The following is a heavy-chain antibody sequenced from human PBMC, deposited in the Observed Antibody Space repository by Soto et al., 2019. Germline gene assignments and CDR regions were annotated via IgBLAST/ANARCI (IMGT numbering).Heavy chain of an antibody. D-gene: IGHD2-2*01. Sequence: QVQLVQSGAEVKKPGASVKVSCKASGYTLISYGISLVRQAPGQGPAWMGWISAYNGNTNYAEKFQGRVTMITDTSTSTAYMELRSLRSDDTAVYYCARDKWISSPTPAAFQHWGQGTLVTVSP. V-gene: IGHV1-18*01. CDR3: ARDKWISSPTPAAFQH. J-gene: IGHJ1*01. CDR1: GYTLISYG. CDR2: ISAYNGNT.